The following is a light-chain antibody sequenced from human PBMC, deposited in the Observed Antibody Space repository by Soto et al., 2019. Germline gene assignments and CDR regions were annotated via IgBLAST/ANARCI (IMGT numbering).Light chain of an antibody. J-gene: IGLJ3*02. CDR2: KDN. Sequence: QSVLTQQPSASGTPGQRVTISCSGSSSNIGSNFVYWYQQLPGTAPKLLIYKDNQRPSGVPDRFSGSKSGTSVSLAISGLRPEDEAEYYCSVWEDNVDGWVFGGGTKLTVL. V-gene: IGLV1-47*01. CDR3: SVWEDNVDGWV. CDR1: SSNIGSNF.